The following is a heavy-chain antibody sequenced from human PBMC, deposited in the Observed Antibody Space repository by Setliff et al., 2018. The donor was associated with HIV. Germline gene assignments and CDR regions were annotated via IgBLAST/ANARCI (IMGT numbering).Heavy chain of an antibody. J-gene: IGHJ6*03. CDR2: IYYSGST. V-gene: IGHV4-31*03. Sequence: SETLSLTCTVSGDSVNDRSYFWGWIRQPPGEGLEWIGYIYYSGSTYYYPSLKSRVTISVDTSKNQFSLKLSSVTAADTAVYYCARTRGGCMTSSCPTSYYYYYMDVWGRGTTVTVSS. D-gene: IGHD2-2*01. CDR3: ARTRGGCMTSSCPTSYYYYYMDV. CDR1: GDSVNDRSYF.